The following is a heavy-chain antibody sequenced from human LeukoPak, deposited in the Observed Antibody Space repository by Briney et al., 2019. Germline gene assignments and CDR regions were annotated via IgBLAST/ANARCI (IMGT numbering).Heavy chain of an antibody. CDR1: GYAFGSQD. J-gene: IGHJ3*02. V-gene: IGHV1-8*02. CDR3: ARELRRDDI. CDR2: MNPNSGNS. D-gene: IGHD6-25*01. Sequence: ASVTVSCKTSGYAFGSQDINWVRQATGQGLEWVGYMNPNSGNSGYAQKFLGRVTLTTDTSISTAYMELSGLRSEDTAVYYCARELRRDDIWGQGTMVTVSS.